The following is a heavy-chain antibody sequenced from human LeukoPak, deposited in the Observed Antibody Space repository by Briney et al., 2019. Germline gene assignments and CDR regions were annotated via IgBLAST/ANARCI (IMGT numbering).Heavy chain of an antibody. V-gene: IGHV3-30-3*01. CDR3: ARGRGLEELGGY. D-gene: IGHD1-26*01. CDR1: GFTFSSYA. Sequence: PGGSLRLSCAASGFTFSSYAMSWVRQAPGKGLEWVAVISYDGSNKYYADSVKGRFTISRDNSKNTLYLQMNSLRAEDTAVYYCARGRGLEELGGYWGQGTLVTVSS. J-gene: IGHJ4*02. CDR2: ISYDGSNK.